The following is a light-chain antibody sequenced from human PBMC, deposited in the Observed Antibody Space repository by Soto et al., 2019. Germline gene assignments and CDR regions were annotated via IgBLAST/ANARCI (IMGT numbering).Light chain of an antibody. CDR3: SSYTSSSTDV. CDR2: DVS. CDR1: SSDVGGYNY. J-gene: IGLJ1*01. V-gene: IGLV2-14*01. Sequence: QSALTQPASVSGSPGQSITISCTGTSSDVGGYNYVSWYQQHPGKAPKLMIYDVSNRPSGVSNRFSDSKSGNTASLTISGLQAEDEADYYCSSYTSSSTDVFGTGTQLTVL.